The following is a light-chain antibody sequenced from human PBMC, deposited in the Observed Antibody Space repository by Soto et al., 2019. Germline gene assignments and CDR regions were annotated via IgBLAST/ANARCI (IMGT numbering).Light chain of an antibody. Sequence: DIVLTQSPGTLSLSPGERATLSCRASQIISSTYLGWYQQKPGQAPRLLIYGASSRATGIPDRFSGSGSGTDFTLTIRRLEPEDFALYYCQHYGTSLYTFGQGTKLEIK. CDR3: QHYGTSLYT. CDR2: GAS. CDR1: QIISSTY. V-gene: IGKV3-20*01. J-gene: IGKJ2*01.